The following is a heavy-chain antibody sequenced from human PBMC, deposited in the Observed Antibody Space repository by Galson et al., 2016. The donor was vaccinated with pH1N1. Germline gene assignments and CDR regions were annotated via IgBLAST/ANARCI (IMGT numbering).Heavy chain of an antibody. CDR1: GFTFTSAW. Sequence: SLRLSCAAFGFTFTSAWMSWVRQAPGKGLEWVGRIKSKTDGGTTDYAAPVKGRFTISRDDSKNTLYLQINNLKIEDTAVYYCSADVYDFWSVSGDYWGQGTLLTVSS. CDR2: IKSKTDGGTT. J-gene: IGHJ4*02. D-gene: IGHD3-3*01. CDR3: SADVYDFWSVSGDY. V-gene: IGHV3-15*01.